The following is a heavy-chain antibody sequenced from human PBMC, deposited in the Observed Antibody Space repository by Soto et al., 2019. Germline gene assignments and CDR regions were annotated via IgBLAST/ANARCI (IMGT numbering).Heavy chain of an antibody. V-gene: IGHV1-18*01. CDR3: ARGRYGDY. CDR2: ISAHNGNT. J-gene: IGHJ4*02. D-gene: IGHD1-1*01. CDR1: GYIFTTYG. Sequence: QVHLVQSGAEVKKPGASVKVSCKGSGYIFTTYGITWLRQAPGQGLERMGWISAHNGNTNYAQKLQGRVTVTRDPSTSTAYMELRNLRSDDTAVYYFARGRYGDYWGQGALVTVSS.